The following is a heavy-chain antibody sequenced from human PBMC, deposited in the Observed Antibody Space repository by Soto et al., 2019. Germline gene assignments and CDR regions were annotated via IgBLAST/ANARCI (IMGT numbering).Heavy chain of an antibody. V-gene: IGHV1-69*06. CDR1: GGTFSSYA. D-gene: IGHD2-2*01. J-gene: IGHJ6*02. CDR2: IIPIFGTA. Sequence: ASVKVSCKASGGTFSSYAISWVRQAPGQGLEWMGGIIPIFGTANYAQKFQGRVTITADKSTSTAYMELSSLRSEDTAVYYCARESSIVVVPAAWKNYYYGMDVWGQGTTGTVSS. CDR3: ARESSIVVVPAAWKNYYYGMDV.